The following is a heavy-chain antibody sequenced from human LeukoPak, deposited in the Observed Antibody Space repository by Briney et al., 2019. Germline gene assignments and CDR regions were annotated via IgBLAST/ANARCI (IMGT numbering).Heavy chain of an antibody. CDR3: ATWRTAKTGFDY. V-gene: IGHV4-39*01. J-gene: IGHJ4*02. D-gene: IGHD1-1*01. CDR1: GGSISNNNYY. CDR2: IYYSGSP. Sequence: PSETLSLTCTVSGGSISNNNYYWAWIRQPPGKGLECIGSIYYSGSPYYNPSLKSRVTISVDTSKNQFSLRLSSVTAVDTAVYYCATWRTAKTGFDYWGQGTLVTVPS.